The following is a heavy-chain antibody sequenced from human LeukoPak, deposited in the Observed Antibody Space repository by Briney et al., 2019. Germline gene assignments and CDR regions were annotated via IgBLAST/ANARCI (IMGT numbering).Heavy chain of an antibody. V-gene: IGHV1-2*04. D-gene: IGHD3-22*01. CDR3: ARDFYHDGSGGFDY. CDR2: INPKTGGT. J-gene: IGHJ4*02. CDR1: GYTFTGYY. Sequence: ASVKVSCKASGYTFTGYYMHWVRQAPGQGLEWMGWINPKTGGTNYAQKFQDWVTMARDTSTNTVYMEVSRLRSDDVAVYYCARDFYHDGSGGFDYWGQGTLVTVSS.